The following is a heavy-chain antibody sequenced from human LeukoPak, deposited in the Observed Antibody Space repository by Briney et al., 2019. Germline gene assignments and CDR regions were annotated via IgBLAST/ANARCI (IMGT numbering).Heavy chain of an antibody. Sequence: GGSLRLSCAASGFTVSSNYMSWVRQAPGKGLETVSVIYSGGSTYYADSVKGRFTISRDNSKNTRYLQMNSLRAEDTAVYYCARERAWGYGMDVWGQGTTVTVSS. D-gene: IGHD7-27*01. J-gene: IGHJ6*02. CDR3: ARERAWGYGMDV. CDR2: IYSGGST. V-gene: IGHV3-53*01. CDR1: GFTVSSNY.